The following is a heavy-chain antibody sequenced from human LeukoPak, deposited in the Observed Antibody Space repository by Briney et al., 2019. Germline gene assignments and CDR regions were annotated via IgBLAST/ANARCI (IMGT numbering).Heavy chain of an antibody. CDR1: GFTFSSYA. J-gene: IGHJ4*02. CDR3: ARPFRDILTGYYETSFDY. D-gene: IGHD3-9*01. CDR2: ISGSGGST. V-gene: IGHV3-23*01. Sequence: HAGGSLRLSCAASGFTFSSYAMSWVRQAPGKGLEWVSAISGSGGSTYYADSVKGRFTISRDNSKNTLYLQMNSLRAEDTAVYYCARPFRDILTGYYETSFDYWGQETLVTVSS.